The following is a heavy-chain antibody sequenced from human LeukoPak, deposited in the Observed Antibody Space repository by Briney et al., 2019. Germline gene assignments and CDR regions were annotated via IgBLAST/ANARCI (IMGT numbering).Heavy chain of an antibody. CDR2: INHSGST. V-gene: IGHV4-34*01. CDR1: GGSFSGYY. J-gene: IGHJ4*02. D-gene: IGHD3-10*01. CDR3: AGTLLGVYYGSGTTR. Sequence: SETLSLTCAVYGGSFSGYYWSWIRQPPGKGLEWIGEINHSGSTNYNPSLKSRVTISVDTSKNQFSLKLSSVTAADTAVYYCAGTLLGVYYGSGTTRWGQGTLVTVSS.